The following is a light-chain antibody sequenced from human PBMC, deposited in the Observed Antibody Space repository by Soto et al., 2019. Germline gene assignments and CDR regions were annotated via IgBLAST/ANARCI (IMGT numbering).Light chain of an antibody. CDR2: GNT. CDR1: SSNIGAGYD. J-gene: IGLJ3*02. V-gene: IGLV1-40*01. CDR3: QSYDSSLSYWV. Sequence: QSVLTQPPSVSGAPGQRVTISCTGSSSNIGAGYDVHWYQQLPGTAPKLLVSGNTNRPSGVPDRFSGSKSGTSASLAITGLQAEDYADYYCQSYDSSLSYWVFGGGTKLTVL.